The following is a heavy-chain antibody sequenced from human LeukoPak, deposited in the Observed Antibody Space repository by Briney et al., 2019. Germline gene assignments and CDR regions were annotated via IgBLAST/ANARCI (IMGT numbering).Heavy chain of an antibody. V-gene: IGHV3-23*01. Sequence: GGSLRLSCAASGFTFSSYAMSWVRQAPGKGLEWVSAISGSGGSTYYADSVKGRFTISRDNSKNTLYLQMNSLRAEDTAVYYCAKVAHSSSWYEGWYFDLWGRGTLVTVSP. D-gene: IGHD6-13*01. CDR1: GFTFSSYA. J-gene: IGHJ2*01. CDR2: ISGSGGST. CDR3: AKVAHSSSWYEGWYFDL.